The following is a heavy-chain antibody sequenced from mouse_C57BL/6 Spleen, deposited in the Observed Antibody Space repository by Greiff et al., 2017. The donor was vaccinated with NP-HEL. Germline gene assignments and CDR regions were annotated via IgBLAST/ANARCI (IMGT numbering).Heavy chain of an antibody. J-gene: IGHJ4*01. D-gene: IGHD1-1*01. Sequence: VQLKESGAELVKPGASVKLSCTASGFNIKDYYMHWVKQRTEQGLEWIGRIDPEDGETKYAPKFQGKATITADTSSNTAYLQLSSLTSEDTAVYYCARALPTVAYYYAMDYWGQGTSVTVSS. V-gene: IGHV14-2*01. CDR3: ARALPTVAYYYAMDY. CDR1: GFNIKDYY. CDR2: IDPEDGET.